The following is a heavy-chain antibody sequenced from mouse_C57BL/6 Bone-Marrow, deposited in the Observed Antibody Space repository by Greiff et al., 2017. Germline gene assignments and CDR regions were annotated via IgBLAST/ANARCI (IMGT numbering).Heavy chain of an antibody. CDR1: GYAFSSYW. CDR2: IFPGDGDT. J-gene: IGHJ3*01. CDR3: ARGCY. V-gene: IGHV1-80*01. Sequence: QVQLQQSGAELVKPGASVKISCKASGYAFSSYWMNWVKQRPGKGLEWMGQIFPGDGDTNYNGKFKGKSTLTADKSASTAYMQLSSLTSEASAVYFCARGCYWGQRTLVTGSA.